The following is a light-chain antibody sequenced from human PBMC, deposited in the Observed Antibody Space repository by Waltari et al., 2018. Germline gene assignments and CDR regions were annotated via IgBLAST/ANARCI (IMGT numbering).Light chain of an antibody. CDR3: QQRRTWPSIT. J-gene: IGKJ5*01. V-gene: IGKV3-11*01. CDR2: DAS. Sequence: EIVLTQSPATLSLSPGQRGTLSCRASQSVGGNLAWYQQQPGQAPRLLIYDASNRATGIPARFSGSGSGTDFTLTLSSLEPEGFAVYYCQQRRTWPSITFGQGTRLDI. CDR1: QSVGGN.